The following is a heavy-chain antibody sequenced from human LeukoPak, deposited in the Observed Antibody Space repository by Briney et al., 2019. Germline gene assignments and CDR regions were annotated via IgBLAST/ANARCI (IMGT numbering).Heavy chain of an antibody. V-gene: IGHV4-59*01. CDR3: ARDVRDILTGYSGALEP. CDR2: IYYSGST. D-gene: IGHD3-9*01. Sequence: SETLSLTCTVSGGSICSYYWSCVRQPPGKGLEWIGYIYYSGSTNYNPSLKSRVTISVDTSKNQFSLKLSSVTAADTAVYYCARDVRDILTGYSGALEPCGQGTLVTVSS. CDR1: GGSICSYY. J-gene: IGHJ5*02.